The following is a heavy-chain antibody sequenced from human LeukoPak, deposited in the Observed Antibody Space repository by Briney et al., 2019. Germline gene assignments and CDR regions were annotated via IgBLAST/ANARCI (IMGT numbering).Heavy chain of an antibody. J-gene: IGHJ4*02. CDR3: ARVSGSYYYFDY. D-gene: IGHD1-26*01. V-gene: IGHV4-59*01. Sequence: SETLSLTCTVSGGSISSYYWSWIRQPPGKGLEWIGYIYYSGSTNYNPSLKSRVTISVDTSKNHFSLKLSSVTAADTAVYYCARVSGSYYYFDYWGQGTLVTVSS. CDR2: IYYSGST. CDR1: GGSISSYY.